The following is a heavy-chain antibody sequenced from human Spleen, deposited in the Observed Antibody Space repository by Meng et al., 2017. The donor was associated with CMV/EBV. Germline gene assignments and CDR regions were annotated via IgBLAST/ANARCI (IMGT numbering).Heavy chain of an antibody. CDR3: ARQDCTGTSCSGGLLY. Sequence: GESLKISCAASAFTFSSYAMSWVRQAPGKGLEWVSSISGSGGTAYYADSVKGRFTISRDNSKNTLYLQMDSLRAEDTAVYYCARQDCTGTSCSGGLLYWGQGTLVTVSS. CDR1: AFTFSSYA. D-gene: IGHD2-2*01. CDR2: ISGSGGTA. J-gene: IGHJ4*02. V-gene: IGHV3-23*01.